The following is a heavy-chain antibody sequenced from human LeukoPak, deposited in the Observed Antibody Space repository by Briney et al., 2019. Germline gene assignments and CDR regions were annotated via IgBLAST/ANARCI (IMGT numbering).Heavy chain of an antibody. D-gene: IGHD6-19*01. V-gene: IGHV4-59*08. CDR2: IYYSGST. CDR1: GGSISSYY. J-gene: IGHJ4*02. CDR3: ARQGVTVAGKFAC. Sequence: SETLSLTCTVSGGSISSYYWSWIRQPPGTGLEWIGYIYYSGSTNYNPSLKSRVTISVDTSKNQFSLKLSSVTAADTAVYYCARQGVTVAGKFACGGKGPLLTVSP.